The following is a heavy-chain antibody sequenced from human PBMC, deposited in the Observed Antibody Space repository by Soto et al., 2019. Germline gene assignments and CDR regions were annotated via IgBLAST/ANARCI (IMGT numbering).Heavy chain of an antibody. V-gene: IGHV1-8*01. Sequence: QVQLVQSGAEVKKPGASVKVSCKASGYTFTSYDINWVRQATGQGLEWMGWMNPNSGNTGYAQKFQGRVTMTRNTSISTAYMELSSLRSEDTAVYYCAREYSSGAYYYYGMDVWGQGTTVTVSS. J-gene: IGHJ6*02. D-gene: IGHD6-19*01. CDR3: AREYSSGAYYYYGMDV. CDR2: MNPNSGNT. CDR1: GYTFTSYD.